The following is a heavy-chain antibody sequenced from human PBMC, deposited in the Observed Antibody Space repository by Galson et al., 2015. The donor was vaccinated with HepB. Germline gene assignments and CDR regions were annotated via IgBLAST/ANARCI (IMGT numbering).Heavy chain of an antibody. D-gene: IGHD6-13*01. CDR2: IYYSGST. Sequence: TCTVSGGSISSYYWSWIRQPPGKGLEWIGYIYYSGSTNYNPSLKSRVTISVDTSKNQFSLKLSSVTAADTAVYYCARGEQQLASCGLGYWGQGTLVTVSS. CDR1: GGSISSYY. V-gene: IGHV4-59*01. J-gene: IGHJ4*02. CDR3: ARGEQQLASCGLGY.